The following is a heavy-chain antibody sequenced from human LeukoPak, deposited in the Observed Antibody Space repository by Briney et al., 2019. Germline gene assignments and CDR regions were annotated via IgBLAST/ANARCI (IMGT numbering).Heavy chain of an antibody. Sequence: GGSLRLSCAASGFTFSSYSMNWVRQAPGKGLEWVSSISSSSSYIYYADSVKGRFTISRDNAKNSLYLQMNSLRAEDTAVYYCARALFEPYYFDYWGQGTLVTVSS. V-gene: IGHV3-21*01. D-gene: IGHD3-10*02. J-gene: IGHJ4*02. CDR2: ISSSSSYI. CDR3: ARALFEPYYFDY. CDR1: GFTFSSYS.